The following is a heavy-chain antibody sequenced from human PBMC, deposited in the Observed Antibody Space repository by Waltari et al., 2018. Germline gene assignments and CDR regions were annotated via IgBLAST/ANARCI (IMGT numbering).Heavy chain of an antibody. D-gene: IGHD1-26*01. Sequence: QVLLQESGPGLLKPSETLSLTCTVSGYSISRGYYWAWIRQPPGNGLEWIASIYHTGDTYQNPSLKSRVTISIDTSKNFFSLKLDSVTAADTAVYFCARATVGSTTTESFDIWGQGTLVSVSS. CDR2: IYHTGDT. CDR3: ARATVGSTTTESFDI. V-gene: IGHV4-38-2*02. J-gene: IGHJ3*02. CDR1: GYSISRGYY.